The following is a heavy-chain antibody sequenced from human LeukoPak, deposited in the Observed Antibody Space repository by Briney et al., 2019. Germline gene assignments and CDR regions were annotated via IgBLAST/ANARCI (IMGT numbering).Heavy chain of an antibody. D-gene: IGHD2-15*01. Sequence: PGGSLRLSCAASGFTFDDYAMHWVRQAPGKGLEWVSGISWNSGSIGYADSVKGRFTISRDNAKNSLYLQMNSLRAEDTAVYYCARERIVVVAAPPYGMDVWGQGTTVTVSS. CDR1: GFTFDDYA. V-gene: IGHV3-9*01. CDR3: ARERIVVVAAPPYGMDV. CDR2: ISWNSGSI. J-gene: IGHJ6*02.